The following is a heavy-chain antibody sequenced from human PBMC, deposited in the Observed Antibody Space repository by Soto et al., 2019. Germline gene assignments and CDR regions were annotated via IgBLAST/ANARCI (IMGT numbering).Heavy chain of an antibody. D-gene: IGHD2-15*01. V-gene: IGHV3-23*01. Sequence: HPGGSLRLSCAASGFTFSSYAMSWVRQAPGKGLEWVSAISGSGGSTYYADSVKGRFTISRDNSKNTLYLQMNSLRAEDTAVYYCARKDSLIVVVVAATPYYYGMDVWGQGATVTVSS. CDR1: GFTFSSYA. J-gene: IGHJ6*02. CDR2: ISGSGGST. CDR3: ARKDSLIVVVVAATPYYYGMDV.